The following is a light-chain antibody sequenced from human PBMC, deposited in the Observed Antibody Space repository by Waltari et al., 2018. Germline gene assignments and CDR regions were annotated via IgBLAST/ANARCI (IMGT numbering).Light chain of an antibody. V-gene: IGKV3-20*01. J-gene: IGKJ2*01. Sequence: EIVLPQSPGTLSLSPGESTTLSCRASQSVSSSYLAWYQQKPGQAPRLLIYGAASRATGIPDRFSGSGSGTDFTLTISRLEPEDFAVYYCQQYGSSSYTFGQGTKLEIK. CDR3: QQYGSSSYT. CDR1: QSVSSSY. CDR2: GAA.